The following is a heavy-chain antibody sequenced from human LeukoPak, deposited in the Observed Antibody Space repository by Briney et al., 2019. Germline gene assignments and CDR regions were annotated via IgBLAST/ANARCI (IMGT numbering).Heavy chain of an antibody. CDR2: INWNGGST. CDR3: ARRDIVVVPASILGAFDI. D-gene: IGHD2-2*02. Sequence: GGSLRLSCAASGFTFSSYGISWVRQAPGKGLEWVSGINWNGGSTGYADSVKGRFTISRDNAKNSLYLQMNSLRAEDTALYYCARRDIVVVPASILGAFDIWGQGTMVTVSS. J-gene: IGHJ3*02. CDR1: GFTFSSYG. V-gene: IGHV3-20*04.